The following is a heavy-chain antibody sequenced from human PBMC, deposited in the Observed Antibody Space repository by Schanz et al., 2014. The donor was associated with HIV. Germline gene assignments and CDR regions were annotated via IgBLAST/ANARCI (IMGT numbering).Heavy chain of an antibody. CDR2: ISTTSTYI. Sequence: EVQLVESGGGLVKPGGSLRLSCTASGFSLDSYNMNWVRQAPGKGLEWVSSISTTSTYIYYGDSGKGRFTVSRDNANNSLLLQMDSLRAEDSAVYYCARVPRWLQPHFDYWGQGILVTVSS. CDR3: ARVPRWLQPHFDY. D-gene: IGHD5-12*01. V-gene: IGHV3-21*01. J-gene: IGHJ4*02. CDR1: GFSLDSYN.